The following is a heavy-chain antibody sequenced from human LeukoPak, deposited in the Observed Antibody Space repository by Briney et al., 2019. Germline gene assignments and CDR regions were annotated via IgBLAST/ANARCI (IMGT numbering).Heavy chain of an antibody. V-gene: IGHV4-34*01. CDR2: INHSGST. CDR3: SRENGAFSPFGY. D-gene: IGHD2-8*01. CDR1: GGSFSGYS. J-gene: IGHJ4*02. Sequence: KTSETLSLTCAVYGGSFSGYSWSWIRQPPGKGLEWIGEINHSGSTNYNPSLKSRVALSVDTSKNQFSLKLSSVTAADTAVYYCSRENGAFSPFGYWGQGILVTV.